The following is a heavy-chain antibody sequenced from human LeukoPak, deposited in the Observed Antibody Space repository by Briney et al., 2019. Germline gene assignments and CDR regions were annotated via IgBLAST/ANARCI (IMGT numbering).Heavy chain of an antibody. CDR1: GFIFSDYY. CDR2: ISYSGSTI. D-gene: IGHD6-19*01. CDR3: ARDPGSHNSSGWYDY. V-gene: IGHV3-11*01. Sequence: GGSLRLSCAGSGFIFSDYYMSWIRQAPGKGLECVSYISYSGSTIYYADSVKGRFTISRDNAKNSLYLQMNSLRPEDTAVYYCARDPGSHNSSGWYDYWGQGTLVTVSS. J-gene: IGHJ4*02.